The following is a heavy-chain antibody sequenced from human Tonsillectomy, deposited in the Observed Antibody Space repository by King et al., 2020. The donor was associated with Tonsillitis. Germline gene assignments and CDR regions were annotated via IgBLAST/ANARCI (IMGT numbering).Heavy chain of an antibody. V-gene: IGHV1-3*01. J-gene: IGHJ4*02. Sequence: QLVQSGAEVKKPGASVKVSCKASGFTFTSYSMQWVRQAPGQRLEWMGWIHAGNGDTKYSQKLQGRVTITRETSASTAYMELSSLRSEDTAVYYCARARGYSGYNYWGQGTMVTVSS. D-gene: IGHD5-12*01. CDR2: IHAGNGDT. CDR1: GFTFTSYS. CDR3: ARARGYSGYNY.